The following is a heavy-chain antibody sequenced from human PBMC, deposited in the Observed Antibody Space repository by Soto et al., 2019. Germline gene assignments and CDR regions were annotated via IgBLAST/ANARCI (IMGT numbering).Heavy chain of an antibody. CDR2: INYIGST. CDR1: GGSISSGDYS. Sequence: QVQLQESGPGLVKPSQTLSLTCTVSGGSISSGDYSWSWIRQSPGQGLQWIGYINYIGSTYYNPSLKSRLNISVDMSNDQSSLRRSSVTAADTAVYYCARGGWLVVAANHFYLDQWGQGTLVTVSS. CDR3: ARGGWLVVAANHFYLDQ. D-gene: IGHD2-15*01. V-gene: IGHV4-30-4*01. J-gene: IGHJ4*02.